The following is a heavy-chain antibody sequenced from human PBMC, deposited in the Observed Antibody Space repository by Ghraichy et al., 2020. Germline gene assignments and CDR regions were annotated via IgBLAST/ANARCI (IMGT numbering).Heavy chain of an antibody. Sequence: GGSLRLSCVGSGFALSGYNLNWVRLSPGRGLEWVAYITTSSRTIFYADSVRVRFTISRDNAQNSLYLQMNSLRDEDTAVYYCARASTVVRFYYYAGMDVWGQGTTVTVSS. D-gene: IGHD4-23*01. CDR3: ARASTVVRFYYYAGMDV. CDR2: ITTSSRTI. CDR1: GFALSGYN. V-gene: IGHV3-48*02. J-gene: IGHJ6*02.